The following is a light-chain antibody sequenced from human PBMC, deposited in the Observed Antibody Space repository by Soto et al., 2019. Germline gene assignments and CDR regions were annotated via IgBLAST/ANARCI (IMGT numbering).Light chain of an antibody. CDR2: DAS. CDR3: QQAHTLPWT. V-gene: IGKV1-5*01. CDR1: QTINRW. J-gene: IGKJ1*01. Sequence: DIQMTQSPSTLSASVGDRVTVTCRASQTINRWLAWYQQKPGKAPQVLIYDASTLESGVPSRFSGSGSGTEFTLTINNLQPDDLAIYFCQQAHTLPWTFGQGTKVDIK.